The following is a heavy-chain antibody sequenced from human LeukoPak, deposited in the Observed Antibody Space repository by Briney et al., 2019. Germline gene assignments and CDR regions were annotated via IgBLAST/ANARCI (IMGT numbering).Heavy chain of an antibody. D-gene: IGHD1-14*01. CDR2: IYTSGST. V-gene: IGHV4-61*02. CDR3: ARALNSEETRYRANGFGY. CDR1: GGSISSGSYY. Sequence: SQTLSLTCTVSGGSISSGSYYWSWIRQPAGKGLEWIGRIYTSGSTNYNPSLKSRVTISVDTSKNQFSLKLSSVTAPDTAVYYCARALNSEETRYRANGFGYWGRGTLVTVSS. J-gene: IGHJ4*02.